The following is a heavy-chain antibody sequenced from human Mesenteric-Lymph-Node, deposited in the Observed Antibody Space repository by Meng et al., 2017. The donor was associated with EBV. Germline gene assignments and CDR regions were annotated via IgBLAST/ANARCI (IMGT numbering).Heavy chain of an antibody. CDR2: IYYSGST. Sequence: QVQLRGAGPGMVQPSGTLSLTCTVFGGSVSSGSYYWSWIRQPPGKGLEWIGYIYYSGSTNYNPSLKSRVTISVATSKNQFSLKLSSVTAADTAVYYCARIVVPAATNNWFDPWGQGTLVTVSS. CDR1: GGSVSSGSYY. D-gene: IGHD2-2*01. CDR3: ARIVVPAATNNWFDP. V-gene: IGHV4-61*01. J-gene: IGHJ5*02.